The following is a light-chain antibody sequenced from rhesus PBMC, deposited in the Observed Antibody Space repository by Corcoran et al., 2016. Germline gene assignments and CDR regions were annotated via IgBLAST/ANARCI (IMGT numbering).Light chain of an antibody. V-gene: IGKV1-33*02. J-gene: IGKJ4*01. CDR2: DAS. CDR3: QHGHGIPLT. Sequence: DIQMTQSPSSLSASVGDIVTITCQASQDIRNDLAWYQQSPGKVPKILVYDASTLQPGVPPRFSGSGSRTYFTLTINNLQPEDFATYYCQHGHGIPLTFGGGTEVEIK. CDR1: QDIRND.